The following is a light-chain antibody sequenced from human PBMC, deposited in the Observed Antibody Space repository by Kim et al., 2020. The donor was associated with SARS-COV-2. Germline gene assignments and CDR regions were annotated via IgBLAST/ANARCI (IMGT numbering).Light chain of an antibody. V-gene: IGKV1-27*01. CDR1: QETSNY. CDR3: QKYNNAPFT. CDR2: AES. J-gene: IGKJ3*01. Sequence: GDRVTITCRESQETSNYLAWYQQKPGKVPKHRIDAESTWHSVVPPRCGGSGSGTDFTLTISGVQPEDVGAYYCQKYNNAPFTFGPGTKVEIK.